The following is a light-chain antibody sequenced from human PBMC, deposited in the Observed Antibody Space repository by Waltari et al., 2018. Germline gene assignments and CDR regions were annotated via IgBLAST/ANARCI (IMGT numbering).Light chain of an antibody. CDR2: DVS. V-gene: IGKV3-15*01. Sequence: DIVMTQSPATLSVSKGERATLSCRASQNIYSNLAWYQQRPCQAPRLLMYDVSTRATAVPARFSGSGSETEFSLTNSSLQSEDSAVYYCQQYNDWPPTWTFGQGTKVEIK. CDR3: QQYNDWPPTWT. CDR1: QNIYSN. J-gene: IGKJ1*01.